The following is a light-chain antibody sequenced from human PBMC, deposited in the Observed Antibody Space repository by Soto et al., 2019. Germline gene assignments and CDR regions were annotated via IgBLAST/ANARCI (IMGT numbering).Light chain of an antibody. J-gene: IGKJ4*01. V-gene: IGKV1-9*01. CDR1: QDISTY. CDR2: ATY. Sequence: QLTQSPSSLSASVGDRVTITCRASQDISTYLAWYQQKPGKAPTLLIYATYNLQSGVPSRFSGGGFGTDFTLTINSLQPEDFATYYCQHLSPYPLLTFGGGTKVEI. CDR3: QHLSPYPLLT.